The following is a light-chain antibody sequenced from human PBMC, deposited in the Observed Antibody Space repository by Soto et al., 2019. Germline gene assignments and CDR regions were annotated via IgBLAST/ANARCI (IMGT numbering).Light chain of an antibody. Sequence: QSVLTQPPSVSAPPGQKVTISCSGSASNIGSNSLSWYRQFPGSSPMLVIYDNHKRPSGISARFSASKSDTSATLVITGLRTGDEADYYCGAWDNNLSAGVFGSGTKLTVL. CDR1: ASNIGSNS. CDR2: DNH. CDR3: GAWDNNLSAGV. J-gene: IGLJ1*01. V-gene: IGLV1-51*01.